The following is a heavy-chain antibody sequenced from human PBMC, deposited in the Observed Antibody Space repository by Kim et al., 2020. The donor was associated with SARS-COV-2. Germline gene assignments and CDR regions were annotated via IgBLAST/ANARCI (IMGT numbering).Heavy chain of an antibody. D-gene: IGHD1-26*01. CDR3: ARLPSHRAFDI. V-gene: IGHV4-59*08. CDR2: T. J-gene: IGHJ3*02. Sequence: TNSNPSLKSRVTISVDTSKNQFSLKLSSVTAADTAVYYCARLPSHRAFDIWGQGTMVTVSS.